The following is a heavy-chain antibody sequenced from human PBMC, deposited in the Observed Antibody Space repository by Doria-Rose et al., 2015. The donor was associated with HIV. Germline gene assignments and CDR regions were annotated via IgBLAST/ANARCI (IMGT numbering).Heavy chain of an antibody. V-gene: IGHV4-31*03. CDR1: GASVSSPGYY. J-gene: IGHJ4*02. Sequence: QVQLQESGPGLVKPSETLSLTCSVSGASVSSPGYYWNWIRQVPGKGLESLGYTYYTGTSDYSPSLKSRLNMAVDTSKNQFSLKLSFVTVADTAVYYCARMGSYRELDYWGQGALVIVSA. CDR2: TYYTGTS. D-gene: IGHD3-3*01. CDR3: ARMGSYRELDY.